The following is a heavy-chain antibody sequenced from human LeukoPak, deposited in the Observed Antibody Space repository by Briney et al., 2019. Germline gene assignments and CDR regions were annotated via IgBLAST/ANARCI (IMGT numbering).Heavy chain of an antibody. V-gene: IGHV3-53*01. CDR1: GFTVSSNY. CDR3: ARGTVQMGMGERYFDN. Sequence: GGSLRLSCAASGFTVSSNYMSWVRQAPGKGLEWVSVIYSGGSTYYADSVKGRFTISRDNSKNTLYLQMNSLRAEDTAVYYCARGTVQMGMGERYFDNWGQGTLVTVSP. D-gene: IGHD1-1*01. CDR2: IYSGGST. J-gene: IGHJ4*02.